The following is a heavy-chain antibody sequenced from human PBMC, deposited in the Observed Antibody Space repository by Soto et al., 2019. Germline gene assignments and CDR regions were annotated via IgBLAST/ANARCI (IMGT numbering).Heavy chain of an antibody. CDR1: GSTLSSHA. CDR2: IIPIFGTA. V-gene: IGHV1-69*13. J-gene: IGHJ4*02. D-gene: IGHD3-9*01. CDR3: ARGEYYDILTGYYFDY. Sequence: ASVKVSCKASGSTLSSHAVSWVRQAPGQGLEWMGGIIPIFGTANYAQKFQGRVTITADESTSTAYMELSSLRSEDTAVYYCARGEYYDILTGYYFDYWGQGTLVTVSS.